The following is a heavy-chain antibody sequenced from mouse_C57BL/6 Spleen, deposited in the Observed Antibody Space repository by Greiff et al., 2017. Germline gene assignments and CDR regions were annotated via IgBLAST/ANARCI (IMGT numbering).Heavy chain of an antibody. J-gene: IGHJ4*01. V-gene: IGHV1-81*01. CDR2: IYPRSGNT. Sequence: QVQLKQSGAELARPGASVKLSCKASGYTFTSYGISWVKQRTGQGLEWIGEIYPRSGNTYYNEKFKGKATLTADKSSSTAYMELRSLTSEDSAVYFCAREGDDSNYAMDYWGQGTSVTVSS. D-gene: IGHD2-5*01. CDR3: AREGDDSNYAMDY. CDR1: GYTFTSYG.